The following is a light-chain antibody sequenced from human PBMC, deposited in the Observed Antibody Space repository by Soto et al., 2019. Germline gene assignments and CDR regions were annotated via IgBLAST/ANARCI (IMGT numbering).Light chain of an antibody. Sequence: QLVLTQPPSASGTPGQRVTISCSGSSSNIGSNSVHWYQHLPGTAPKLLIYTNDQRPSGVPDRFSGSRSGTSASLAISGLQSEDEADYYCATWDASLYGPVFGGGTKVTVL. J-gene: IGLJ3*02. CDR3: ATWDASLYGPV. CDR2: TND. V-gene: IGLV1-44*01. CDR1: SSNIGSNS.